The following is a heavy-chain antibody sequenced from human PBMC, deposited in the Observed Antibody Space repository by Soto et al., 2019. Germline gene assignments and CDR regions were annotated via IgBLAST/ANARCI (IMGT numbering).Heavy chain of an antibody. Sequence: GASVKVSCKASGGTFSSYAISWVRQAPGQGLEWMGGIIPIFGTANYAQKFQGRVTITADESTSTAYMELSSLRSEDTAVYYCARRSRDIVAKSLDRGYYYYYGMDVWGQGPTVTVSS. V-gene: IGHV1-69*13. CDR1: GGTFSSYA. J-gene: IGHJ6*02. CDR3: ARRSRDIVAKSLDRGYYYYYGMDV. CDR2: IIPIFGTA. D-gene: IGHD5-12*01.